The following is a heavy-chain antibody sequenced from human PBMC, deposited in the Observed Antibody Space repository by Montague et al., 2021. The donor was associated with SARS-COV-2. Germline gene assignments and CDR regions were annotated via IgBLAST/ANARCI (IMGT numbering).Heavy chain of an antibody. CDR3: ARRGYSYYYYGMDV. D-gene: IGHD5-24*01. J-gene: IGHJ6*02. CDR2: INHSGST. Sequence: SETLSLTCAVYGGSFSGYYWSWIRQPPGKGLEWIGEINHSGSTNYNPSLKSRVTISVDTSKNLFSLKLSSVTAADTAVYYCARRGYSYYYYGMDVWGQGTPVTVSS. CDR1: GGSFSGYY. V-gene: IGHV4-34*01.